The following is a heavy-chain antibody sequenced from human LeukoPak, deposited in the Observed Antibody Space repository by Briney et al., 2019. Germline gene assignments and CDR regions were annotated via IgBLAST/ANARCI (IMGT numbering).Heavy chain of an antibody. CDR3: ARELYSDRSGPVGAFDI. J-gene: IGHJ3*02. V-gene: IGHV3-48*03. Sequence: GGTLRLSCAASGVTFSSYERNGVSQAPGKGGEGVGYIISSGSTIYYAASLTPRFTISRDNANNSLYLQMHILIAEDTAVYYCARELYSDRSGPVGAFDIWGQGTMVTVSS. CDR2: IISSGSTI. CDR1: GVTFSSYE. D-gene: IGHD3-22*01.